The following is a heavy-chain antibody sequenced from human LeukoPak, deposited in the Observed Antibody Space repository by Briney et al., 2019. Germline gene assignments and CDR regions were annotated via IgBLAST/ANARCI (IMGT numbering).Heavy chain of an antibody. CDR1: GATIRHYY. CDR3: ATLTGTTYPSYFDF. J-gene: IGHJ4*02. Sequence: PSETLSLTCTVSGATIRHYYWSWIRQPPGKGLEWIGNLYHSGSPKYNPSLKSRVTISIDTAKNQFTLMLRSVTGADTAVYYCATLTGTTYPSYFDFWGQATLVTVSS. CDR2: LYHSGSP. V-gene: IGHV4-59*01. D-gene: IGHD1-20*01.